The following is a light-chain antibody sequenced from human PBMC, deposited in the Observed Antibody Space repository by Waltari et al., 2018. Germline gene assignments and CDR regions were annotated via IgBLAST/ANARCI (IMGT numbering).Light chain of an antibody. CDR1: SSDIGYYAH. V-gene: IGLV2-14*03. CDR3: SSFTSTNTLL. J-gene: IGLJ2*01. Sequence: QSALTQPASVSGSPGQSITISCTGTSSDIGYYAHVSWYQQHPGKAPKLIIYDVSERPSGVSNRFSGSKSGNTASLTISGLQAEDEADYYCSSFTSTNTLLFGGGTKLTVL. CDR2: DVS.